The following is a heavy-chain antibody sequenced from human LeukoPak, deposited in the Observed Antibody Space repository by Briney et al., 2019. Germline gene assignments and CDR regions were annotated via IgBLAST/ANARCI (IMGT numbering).Heavy chain of an antibody. J-gene: IGHJ6*02. CDR1: GYTFTGYY. CDR3: AGAYLHCSSTSCPSYYYYGVDV. V-gene: IGHV1-2*02. CDR2: INPNSGGT. D-gene: IGHD2-2*01. Sequence: ASVKVSCKASGYTFTGYYMHWVRQAPGQGLEWMGWINPNSGGTNYAQKFQGRVTMTRDTSISTAYMELSRLRSDDTAVYYCAGAYLHCSSTSCPSYYYYGVDVWGQGTTVTVSS.